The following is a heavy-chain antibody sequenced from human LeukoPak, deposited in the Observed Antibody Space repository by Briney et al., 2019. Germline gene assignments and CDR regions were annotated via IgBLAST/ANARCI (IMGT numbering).Heavy chain of an antibody. J-gene: IGHJ5*02. Sequence: SETLSLTCTVSGDSISSTSYYWGWIRQPPGKGLEWIASIYYSGSTYYNPSLKSRVTISVDTSKNQFSLKPSSVTAADTAVYYCARNPHSSSWYEIWFDPWGQGTLVTVSS. D-gene: IGHD6-13*01. V-gene: IGHV4-39*01. CDR3: ARNPHSSSWYEIWFDP. CDR1: GDSISSTSYY. CDR2: IYYSGST.